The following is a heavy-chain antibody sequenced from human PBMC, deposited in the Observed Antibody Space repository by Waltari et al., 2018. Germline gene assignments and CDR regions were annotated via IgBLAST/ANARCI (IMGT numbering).Heavy chain of an antibody. J-gene: IGHJ4*02. D-gene: IGHD3-3*01. CDR1: GGTFSSYA. Sequence: QVQPVQSGPEVKKPGSSVKVSFTASGGTFSSYAFRWLRSATGPGLEWIGRSIPILGIANYAQKFQGRVTITADKSTSTAYMELSSLRSEDTAVYYCARDFRNYDFWSGPLTYYFDYWGQGTLVTVSS. CDR2: SIPILGIA. V-gene: IGHV1-69*04. CDR3: ARDFRNYDFWSGPLTYYFDY.